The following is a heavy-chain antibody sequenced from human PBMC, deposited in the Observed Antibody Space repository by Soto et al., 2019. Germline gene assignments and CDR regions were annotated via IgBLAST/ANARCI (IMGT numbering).Heavy chain of an antibody. CDR3: TRQGITGTPLDY. CDR2: IRSKANSYAT. Sequence: GGSLRLSCAASGFTFSGSAMHWVRQASGKGLEWVGRIRSKANSYATAYAASVKGRFTISRDDSKNTAYLQMNSLKTEDTAVYYCTRQGITGTPLDYWGPGTLVTVSS. V-gene: IGHV3-73*01. CDR1: GFTFSGSA. D-gene: IGHD1-20*01. J-gene: IGHJ4*02.